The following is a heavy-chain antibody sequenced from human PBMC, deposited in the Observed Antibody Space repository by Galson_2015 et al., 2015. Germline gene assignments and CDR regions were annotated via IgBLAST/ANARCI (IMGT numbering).Heavy chain of an antibody. Sequence: SLRLSCAASGFTFSDYYMTWIRQAPGKGLEWVSYIGTTVNTIYYADSVKGRFTISRDNAKNSLYLQMNSLRAEDTAVYYCATYYYGSGKTFGYWGQGTPVTVSS. CDR3: ATYYYGSGKTFGY. CDR1: GFTFSDYY. CDR2: IGTTVNTI. J-gene: IGHJ4*02. D-gene: IGHD3-10*01. V-gene: IGHV3-11*01.